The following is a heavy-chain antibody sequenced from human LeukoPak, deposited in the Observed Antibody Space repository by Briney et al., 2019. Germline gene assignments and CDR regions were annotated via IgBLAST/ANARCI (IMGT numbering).Heavy chain of an antibody. D-gene: IGHD3-22*01. J-gene: IGHJ4*02. CDR3: AKSYDSSGYYYGY. CDR2: IYYSGST. V-gene: IGHV4-59*01. CDR1: GGSISSYY. Sequence: SETLSLTCTVSGGSISSYYWSWIRQPPGKGLEWIGYIYYSGSTNYNPSLESRVTISVDTSKNQFSLKLSSVTAADTAVYYCAKSYDSSGYYYGYWGQGTLVTVSS.